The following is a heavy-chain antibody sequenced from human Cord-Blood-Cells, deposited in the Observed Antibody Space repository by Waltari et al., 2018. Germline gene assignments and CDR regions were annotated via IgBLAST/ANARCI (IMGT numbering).Heavy chain of an antibody. D-gene: IGHD2-2*02. CDR1: GYTFTGFY. V-gene: IGHV1-2*02. Sequence: QVQLVQSGAEVKKPGASVKVSCKASGYTFTGFYMHWVRPAPGQGLEWMGWINPTSGGTNYAQKFQGRFTMTRDTSISTAYMELSRLRSDDTAVYYCARENCSSTSCYNFDYWGQGTLVTVSS. CDR3: ARENCSSTSCYNFDY. CDR2: INPTSGGT. J-gene: IGHJ4*02.